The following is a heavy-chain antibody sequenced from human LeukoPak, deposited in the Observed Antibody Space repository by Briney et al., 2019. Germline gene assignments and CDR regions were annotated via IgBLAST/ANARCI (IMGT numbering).Heavy chain of an antibody. CDR2: IFYNGGP. J-gene: IGHJ5*02. Sequence: SETLSLTCTASGDSITNSNYYWGWVRQSPGRGLEWLGNIFYNGGPNYNPSLKSRVTISVDTSKNQFSLKLSSVTAADTAVYYCARQGGYSYGKSFDPWGQGTLVTVSS. D-gene: IGHD5-18*01. V-gene: IGHV4-39*01. CDR1: GDSITNSNYY. CDR3: ARQGGYSYGKSFDP.